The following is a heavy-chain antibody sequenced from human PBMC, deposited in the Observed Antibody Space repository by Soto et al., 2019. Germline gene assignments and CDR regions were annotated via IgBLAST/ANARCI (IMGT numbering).Heavy chain of an antibody. CDR3: ARDPSDCSSTSCWGYYALDV. CDR2: ISSSGTYI. J-gene: IGHJ6*02. D-gene: IGHD2-2*01. V-gene: IGHV3-21*01. CDR1: IFTFSTYS. Sequence: PWGSLVLGCAACIFTFSTYSMNGVRHAPGKGLDLASSISSSGTYIHYADSLKGRFTISRDNAKNSLYLQMISLRAEDTAVYYCARDPSDCSSTSCWGYYALDVWGQGTTVTVSS.